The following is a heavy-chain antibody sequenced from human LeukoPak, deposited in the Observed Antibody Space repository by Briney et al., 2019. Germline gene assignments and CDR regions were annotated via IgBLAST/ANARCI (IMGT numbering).Heavy chain of an antibody. CDR3: ARDGFGELLYYFDY. CDR1: GYTFTSYG. Sequence: ASVKVSCKASGYTFTSYGISWVRQAPGQGLEWMGWISAYNGNTNYAQKLQGRITMTTDTSTSTAYMELRSLRSDDTAVYYCARDGFGELLYYFDYWGQGTLVTVSS. V-gene: IGHV1-18*01. J-gene: IGHJ4*02. D-gene: IGHD3-10*01. CDR2: ISAYNGNT.